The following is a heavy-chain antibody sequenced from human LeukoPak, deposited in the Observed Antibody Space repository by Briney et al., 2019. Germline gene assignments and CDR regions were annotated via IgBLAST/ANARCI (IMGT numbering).Heavy chain of an antibody. CDR3: ARVGKNYYGSGSYYTYYYYGMDV. J-gene: IGHJ6*02. CDR1: GGSFSGYY. Sequence: PSETLSLTCAVYGGSFSGYYWSWIRQPPGKGLEWIGEINHSGSTNYNPSLKSRVTISVDTSKNRFSLKLSSVTAADTAVYYCARVGKNYYGSGSYYTYYYYGMDVWGQGTTVTVSS. CDR2: INHSGST. D-gene: IGHD3-10*01. V-gene: IGHV4-34*01.